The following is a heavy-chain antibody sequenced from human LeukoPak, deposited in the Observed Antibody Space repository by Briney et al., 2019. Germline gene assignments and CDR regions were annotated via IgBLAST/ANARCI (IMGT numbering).Heavy chain of an antibody. CDR2: IIPILGIA. J-gene: IGHJ5*02. V-gene: IGHV1-69*04. Sequence: SVKVSCKASGGTFSSYAISWVRQAPGQGLEWMGRIIPILGIANYAQKFQGRVTITADKSTSTAYMELSSLRSEDTAVYYCATYYYDSSGYRAVDPWGQGTLVTVSS. D-gene: IGHD3-22*01. CDR1: GGTFSSYA. CDR3: ATYYYDSSGYRAVDP.